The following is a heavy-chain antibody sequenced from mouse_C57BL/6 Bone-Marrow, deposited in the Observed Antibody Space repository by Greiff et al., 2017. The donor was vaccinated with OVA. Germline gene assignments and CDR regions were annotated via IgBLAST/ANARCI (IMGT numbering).Heavy chain of an antibody. CDR2: IISGGGYT. J-gene: IGHJ3*01. Sequence: EVQGLESGADLVNPGGSLKLSCAASGSTFTSCGLSWVPRTPHRSLEGVATIISGGGYTNYQDSFKGRFTIPRDNAKNTLNMQISSMKAEDTAMYYCARRRTHYYGSADWGQGTLVTVSA. CDR1: GSTFTSCG. CDR3: ARRRTHYYGSAD. D-gene: IGHD1-1*01. V-gene: IGHV5-6*01.